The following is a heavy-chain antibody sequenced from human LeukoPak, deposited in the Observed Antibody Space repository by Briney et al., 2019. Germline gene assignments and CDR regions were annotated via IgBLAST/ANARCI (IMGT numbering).Heavy chain of an antibody. J-gene: IGHJ4*02. Sequence: AAVKVSCKASGYTFTSDGISRGRQAPGQRRGWRGWISDYNGNTNYEQTLQGRVTMSTDKSTSTAYMELRSLRSDDTAVYYCARDGSTVTTPGYWGQGTLVTVSS. CDR2: ISDYNGNT. CDR3: ARDGSTVTTPGY. D-gene: IGHD4-17*01. CDR1: GYTFTSDG. V-gene: IGHV1-18*01.